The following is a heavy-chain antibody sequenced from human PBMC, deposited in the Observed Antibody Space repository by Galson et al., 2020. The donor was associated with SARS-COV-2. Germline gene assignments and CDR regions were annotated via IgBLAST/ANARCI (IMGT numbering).Heavy chain of an antibody. Sequence: GESLKISCKGSGYSFTSHWIGWVRQMPGKGLEWMGIIYPGDSETKYSPSFQGQVTISADKAISTAYLQWNSLKVSDTAIYYCARHRRGYTTGWYSGGPLRGSYYYGMDVWGQGTTVTVSS. J-gene: IGHJ6*02. CDR1: GYSFTSHW. V-gene: IGHV5-51*01. CDR3: ARHRRGYTTGWYSGGPLRGSYYYGMDV. D-gene: IGHD6-19*01. CDR2: IYPGDSET.